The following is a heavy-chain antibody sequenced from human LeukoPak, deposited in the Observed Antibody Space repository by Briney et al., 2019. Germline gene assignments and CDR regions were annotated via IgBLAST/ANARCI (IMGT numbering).Heavy chain of an antibody. Sequence: GGSLRLSCAASGFTFSSYSMNWVRQAPGKGLEWVSSISSRSSYIYYADSVKGRFTISRDNAKNSLYLQMNSLRAEDTAVYYCARDGRYCSGGSCTDYWGQGTLVTVSS. J-gene: IGHJ4*02. CDR1: GFTFSSYS. D-gene: IGHD2-15*01. CDR3: ARDGRYCSGGSCTDY. V-gene: IGHV3-21*01. CDR2: ISSRSSYI.